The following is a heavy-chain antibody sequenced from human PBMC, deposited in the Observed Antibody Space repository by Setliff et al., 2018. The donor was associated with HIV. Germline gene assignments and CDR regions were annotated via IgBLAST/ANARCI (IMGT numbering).Heavy chain of an antibody. Sequence: SVKVSCKASGYTFSQYPMHWVRQAPGQGLEWMGGIIPIFGTANYAQKFQGRVTITADESTSTAYMELTGLRSEDTAVYYCARAAISTIFGVVKNPHNYYMDVWGKGTTVTVSS. V-gene: IGHV1-69*13. CDR1: GYTFSQYP. J-gene: IGHJ6*03. D-gene: IGHD3-3*01. CDR2: IIPIFGTA. CDR3: ARAAISTIFGVVKNPHNYYMDV.